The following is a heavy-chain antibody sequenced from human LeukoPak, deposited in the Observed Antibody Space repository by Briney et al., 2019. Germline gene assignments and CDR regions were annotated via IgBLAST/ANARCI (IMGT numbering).Heavy chain of an antibody. D-gene: IGHD3-9*01. CDR2: INHSGSN. V-gene: IGHV4-34*01. CDR3: ARGGRLRYFDWLPSNWFDP. Sequence: PSETLSLTCAVYGGSFSGYYWSWVRQPPGKGLEWIGEINHSGSNNYNPSLKSRVTISVDTSKNQFSLKLSSVTAADTAVYYCARGGRLRYFDWLPSNWFDPWGQGTLVTVSS. J-gene: IGHJ5*02. CDR1: GGSFSGYY.